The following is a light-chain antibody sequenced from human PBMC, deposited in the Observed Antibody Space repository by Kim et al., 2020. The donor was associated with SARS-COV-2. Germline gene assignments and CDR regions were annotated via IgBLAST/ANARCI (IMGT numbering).Light chain of an antibody. J-gene: IGLJ2*01. CDR1: VLAKKY. CDR2: KDS. V-gene: IGLV3-27*01. CDR3: YSAADINSL. Sequence: SYELTQPSSVSVSPGQTARITCSGDVLAKKYARWFQQKPGQAPVLVIYKDSERPSGIPERFSGSSSGTTVTLTISGAQVEDEADYYCYSAADINSLFGGGTQLTVL.